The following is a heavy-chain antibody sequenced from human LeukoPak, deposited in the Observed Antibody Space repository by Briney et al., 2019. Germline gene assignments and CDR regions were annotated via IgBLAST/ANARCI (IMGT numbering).Heavy chain of an antibody. Sequence: ASVKVSCKASGYTFTSYGINWVRQAPGQGLEWMGRISGDSGDTKYAQKFQDRVTMSTDTSTSTAYMELRSLRSDDTAVYYCARDAPAWSRDYWGQGTLVTVSS. CDR1: GYTFTSYG. V-gene: IGHV1-18*01. CDR2: ISGDSGDT. J-gene: IGHJ4*02. CDR3: ARDAPAWSRDY. D-gene: IGHD2-8*02.